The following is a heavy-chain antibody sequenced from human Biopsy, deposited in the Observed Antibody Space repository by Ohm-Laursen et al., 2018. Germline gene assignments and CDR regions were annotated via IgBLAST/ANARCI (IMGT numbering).Heavy chain of an antibody. CDR1: VVTFTTSA. CDR2: IVPILGTV. D-gene: IGHD3-10*01. J-gene: IGHJ6*02. V-gene: IGHV1-69*06. CDR3: ASGGIGGIGLDV. Sequence: ESSVNVSRKASVVTFTTSAISWVRRVPGQGLDWMGGIVPILGTVDYGQNFQGRVTIRADKSTTFLELTSLRYDDTAVYYCASGGIGGIGLDVWGLGTTVTVSS.